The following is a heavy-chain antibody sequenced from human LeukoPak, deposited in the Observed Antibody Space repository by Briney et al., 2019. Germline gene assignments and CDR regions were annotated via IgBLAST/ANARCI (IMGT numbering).Heavy chain of an antibody. D-gene: IGHD3-3*01. CDR1: GFTFSSYS. CDR3: ARAGYDFWSGYSDY. J-gene: IGHJ4*02. Sequence: GGSLRLSCAASGFTFSSYSMNWVRQAPGKGLEWVSYISSSSTIYYADSVKGRFTISRDNAKNSLYLQMNSLRDEDTAVYYCARAGYDFWSGYSDYWGQGTLVTVSS. CDR2: ISSSSTI. V-gene: IGHV3-48*02.